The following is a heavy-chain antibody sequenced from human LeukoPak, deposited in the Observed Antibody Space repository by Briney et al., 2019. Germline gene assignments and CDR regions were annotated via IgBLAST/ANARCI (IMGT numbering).Heavy chain of an antibody. J-gene: IGHJ4*02. D-gene: IGHD2-2*01. Sequence: ASVKVSCKVSGYTLTELSMHWVRQAPGTGLEWMGGFDPEDGETIYAQKFQGRVTMTEDASTDTAYMEQSSLRSEDTAVYYCARMHCSSTSCPIDYWGQGTLVTVSS. V-gene: IGHV1-24*01. CDR2: FDPEDGET. CDR1: GYTLTELS. CDR3: ARMHCSSTSCPIDY.